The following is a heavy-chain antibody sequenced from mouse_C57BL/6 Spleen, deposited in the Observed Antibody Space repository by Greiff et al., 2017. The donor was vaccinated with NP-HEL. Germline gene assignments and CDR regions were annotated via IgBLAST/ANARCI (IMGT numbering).Heavy chain of an antibody. CDR2: ISYSGST. CDR3: ARDPADYYGSSGYFDV. D-gene: IGHD1-1*01. CDR1: GYSITSGYD. Sequence: VQLKESGPGMVKPSQSLSLTCTVTGYSITSGYDWHWIRHFPGNKLEWMGYISYSGSTNYNPSLKSRISITHDTSKNHFFLKLNSVTTEDTATYYCARDPADYYGSSGYFDVWGTGTTVTVSS. V-gene: IGHV3-1*01. J-gene: IGHJ1*03.